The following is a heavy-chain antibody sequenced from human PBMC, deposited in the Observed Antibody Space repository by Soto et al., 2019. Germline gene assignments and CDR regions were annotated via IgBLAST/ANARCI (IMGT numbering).Heavy chain of an antibody. D-gene: IGHD6-19*01. J-gene: IGHJ4*02. Sequence: ASETLSLTCAVSCASISSSDYYWSWVRHRPGKGLEWIGYIYYNGNTFYSPSLTSRVTLSIDTSKNEFSLRLSSVTAADTAVYYCARHLISSGWPGVYWGQGTLVTVSS. CDR1: CASISSSDYY. V-gene: IGHV4-31*11. CDR3: ARHLISSGWPGVY. CDR2: IYYNGNT.